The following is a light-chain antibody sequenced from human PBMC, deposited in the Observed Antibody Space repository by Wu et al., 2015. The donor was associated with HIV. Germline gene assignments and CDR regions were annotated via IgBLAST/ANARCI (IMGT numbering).Light chain of an antibody. CDR1: QSVGTY. CDR3: QQGSNWPRT. V-gene: IGKV3-11*01. J-gene: IGKJ1*01. CDR2: DAS. Sequence: EIVLTQSPATLSLSPGERVSLSCRASQSVGTYLAWYRQKPGQAPSLLIYDASNRAKGIPARFSGSGSGTDFTLTISSLDPEDFAVYYCQQGSNWPRTFGRGTKVEIK.